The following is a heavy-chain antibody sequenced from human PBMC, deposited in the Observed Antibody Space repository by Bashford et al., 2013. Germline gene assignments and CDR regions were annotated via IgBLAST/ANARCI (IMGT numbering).Heavy chain of an antibody. J-gene: IGHJ6*02. V-gene: IGHV1-46*04. CDR2: IKPNDGTT. D-gene: IGHD2-2*01. Sequence: WVRQAPGQGLEYMGMIKPNDGTTDYVQKLQGRVTMTRDTSTSTVYLELSSLRSDDTAVYYCARGRVVYCSSTSCPDYGMDVWGQGTTVTVSS. CDR3: ARGRVVYCSSTSCPDYGMDV.